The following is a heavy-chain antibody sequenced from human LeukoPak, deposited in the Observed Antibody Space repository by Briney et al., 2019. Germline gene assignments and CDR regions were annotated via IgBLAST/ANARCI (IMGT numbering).Heavy chain of an antibody. D-gene: IGHD4-17*01. CDR2: INPNSGGT. CDR3: AVTPTTVTTVTYDY. CDR1: GYTFTSYY. J-gene: IGHJ4*02. Sequence: ASVKVSCKASGYTFTSYYMHWVRQAPGQGLEWMGWINPNSGGTNYAQKFQGRVTMTRDTSISTAYMELSRLRSDDTAVYYCAVTPTTVTTVTYDYWGQGTLVTVSS. V-gene: IGHV1-2*02.